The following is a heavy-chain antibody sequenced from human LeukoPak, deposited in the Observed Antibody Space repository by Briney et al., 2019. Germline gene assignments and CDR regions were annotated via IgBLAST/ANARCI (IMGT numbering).Heavy chain of an antibody. CDR1: GGSISSGSYY. CDR3: ARDVVAGRYAINWFDP. J-gene: IGHJ5*02. Sequence: SETLSLTCTVSGGSISSGSYYWSWIRQPAGKGLEWIGRIYTSGSTNYNPSLKSRVTISVDTSKNQFSLKLTSVTAADTAVYYCARDVVAGRYAINWFDPWGQGTLVTVSS. CDR2: IYTSGST. D-gene: IGHD6-19*01. V-gene: IGHV4-61*02.